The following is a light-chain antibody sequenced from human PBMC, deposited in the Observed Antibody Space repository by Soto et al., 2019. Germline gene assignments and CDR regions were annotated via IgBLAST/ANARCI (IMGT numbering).Light chain of an antibody. V-gene: IGLV1-40*01. J-gene: IGLJ1*01. Sequence: QSVLTQPPSVSGAPGQRVTISCTGSSSNIGAGYDVHWYQQLPGTAPKLLIYGNSNRPSGVPDRFSGSKSGTSASLAITGLQAEDEADYSCQSSDSSLSGFYVFGTGTKLTVL. CDR2: GNS. CDR1: SSNIGAGYD. CDR3: QSSDSSLSGFYV.